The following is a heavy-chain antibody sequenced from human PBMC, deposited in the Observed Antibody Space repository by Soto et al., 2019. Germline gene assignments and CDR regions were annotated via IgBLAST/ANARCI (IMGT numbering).Heavy chain of an antibody. V-gene: IGHV1-18*01. CDR2: ISPNSGAT. CDR1: GYTFTSYG. J-gene: IGHJ4*02. CDR3: VREMCSRSGRHNLFDH. Sequence: GASVKVSCKASGYTFTSYGIIWVRQAPGQGLEWMGYISPNSGATTYAQNLQGRLTLTTDTSTSTAYMELRSLSSDDTAIYYCVREMCSRSGRHNLFDHWGMGALVTVPS. D-gene: IGHD6-25*01.